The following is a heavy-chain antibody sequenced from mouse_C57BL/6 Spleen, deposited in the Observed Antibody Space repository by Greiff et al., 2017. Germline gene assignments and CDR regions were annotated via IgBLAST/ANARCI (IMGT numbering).Heavy chain of an antibody. V-gene: IGHV2-6-1*01. CDR1: GFSLTSYG. CDR2: IWSDGST. Sequence: QVQLQQSGPGLVAPSQSLSITCTVSGFSLTSYGVHWVRQPPGKGLEWLVVIWSDGSTTYNSALKSILSIRKDKSKSQVFVKMNSLQTEDTTMDYCARHWIYYDYEDWYFDVWGTGTTVTVSS. J-gene: IGHJ1*03. D-gene: IGHD2-4*01. CDR3: ARHWIYYDYEDWYFDV.